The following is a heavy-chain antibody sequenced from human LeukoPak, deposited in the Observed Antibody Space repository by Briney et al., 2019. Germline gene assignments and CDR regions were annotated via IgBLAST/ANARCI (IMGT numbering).Heavy chain of an antibody. J-gene: IGHJ4*02. CDR2: IDPSDSYI. Sequence: GESLKISCQGSGYRFTSYWISWVRQMPGKGLEWMGRIDPSDSYINYSPSFQGHVTLSADKSISTAYLQWSSLKASDTAMYYCARRCSSNSCPFDYWGQGTLVTVSS. CDR1: GYRFTSYW. D-gene: IGHD2-2*01. V-gene: IGHV5-10-1*01. CDR3: ARRCSSNSCPFDY.